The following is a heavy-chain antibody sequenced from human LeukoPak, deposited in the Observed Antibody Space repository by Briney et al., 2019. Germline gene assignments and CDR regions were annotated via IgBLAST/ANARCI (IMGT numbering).Heavy chain of an antibody. CDR3: ARVLMVYAINHYYMDV. V-gene: IGHV1-69*05. D-gene: IGHD2-8*02. J-gene: IGHJ6*03. Sequence: SVKVSCKASGYTFTSYGVSWVRQAPGQGLEWMGGIIPIFGTANYAQKFQGGVTITTDESTSTAYMELSSLRSEDTAVYYCARVLMVYAINHYYMDVWGKGTTVTVSS. CDR1: GYTFTSYG. CDR2: IIPIFGTA.